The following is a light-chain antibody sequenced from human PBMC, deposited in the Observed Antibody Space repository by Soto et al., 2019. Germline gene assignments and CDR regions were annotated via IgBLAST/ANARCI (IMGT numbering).Light chain of an antibody. J-gene: IGKJ3*01. CDR2: GAS. V-gene: IGKV3-20*01. CDR3: HQYGTSPFT. Sequence: EIVLTQSPGTLSLSPGERATLSCRASQIVNSNYLAWLQHKPGQAPRFLIYGASSRDAGIPYRFSGSGSGTDFTLSISRLEPEDFAMYYCHQYGTSPFTFGPGTKVDIK. CDR1: QIVNSNY.